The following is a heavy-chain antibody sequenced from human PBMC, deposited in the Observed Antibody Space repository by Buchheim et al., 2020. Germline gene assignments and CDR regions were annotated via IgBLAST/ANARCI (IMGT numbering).Heavy chain of an antibody. D-gene: IGHD2-21*01. Sequence: QVQLQESGPGLVKPSQTLSLTCAVSGVSISSSDSYWSWIRQPPGKGLEWIGSIYYSGTTGYSPSLRSRVTFSLATSKNQFSLKLSSVTAADTAVYYCARASFERGDYDKWGQGTL. V-gene: IGHV4-30-4*01. CDR3: ARASFERGDYDK. CDR1: GVSISSSDSY. J-gene: IGHJ4*02. CDR2: IYYSGTT.